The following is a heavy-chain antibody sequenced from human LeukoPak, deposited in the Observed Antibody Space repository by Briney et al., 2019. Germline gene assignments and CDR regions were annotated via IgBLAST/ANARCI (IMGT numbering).Heavy chain of an antibody. Sequence: PGGSLRLSCGASGFTFSRYWMTWVRQAPGKGLEWVANIDQDGSEKHYVDSVKGRFSISRDNAKNSLYLQMNSLRAEDTAVYYCARDSPGYLAYDSWGQGTLVTVSS. J-gene: IGHJ4*02. CDR2: IDQDGSEK. CDR3: ARDSPGYLAYDS. D-gene: IGHD1-1*01. CDR1: GFTFSRYW. V-gene: IGHV3-7*04.